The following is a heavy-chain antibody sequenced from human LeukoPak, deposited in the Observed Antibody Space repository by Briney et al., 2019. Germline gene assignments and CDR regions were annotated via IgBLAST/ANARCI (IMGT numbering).Heavy chain of an antibody. V-gene: IGHV3-30-3*01. CDR2: ISYDGSNK. D-gene: IGHD3-22*01. CDR3: ARGPGGQPMVNYYDSSGYFY. J-gene: IGHJ4*02. Sequence: GGSPRLSCAASGFTFSSYAMHWVRQAPGKGLEWVAVISYDGSNKYYADSVKGRFTISRDSSKNTLYLQMNSLRAEDTAVYYCARGPGGQPMVNYYDSSGYFYWGQGTLVTVSS. CDR1: GFTFSSYA.